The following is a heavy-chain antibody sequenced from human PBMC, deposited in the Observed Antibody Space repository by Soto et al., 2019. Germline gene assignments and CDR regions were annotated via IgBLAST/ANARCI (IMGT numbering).Heavy chain of an antibody. V-gene: IGHV4-39*01. CDR2: FYYSGST. CDR1: GGSISSSSYY. CDR3: ARGSFSSSSSWFDP. Sequence: PSQTLSLTCNVSGGSISSSSYYWGWIRQPPGKGLEWIGSFYYSGSTNYNPSLKSRVTISVDTSKNQFSLKLSSVTAADTAVYYCARGSFSSSSSWFDPWGRGTLVTGSS. D-gene: IGHD6-6*01. J-gene: IGHJ5*02.